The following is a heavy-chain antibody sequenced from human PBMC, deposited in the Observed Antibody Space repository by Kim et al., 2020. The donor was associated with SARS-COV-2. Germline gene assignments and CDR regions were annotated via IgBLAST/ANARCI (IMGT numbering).Heavy chain of an antibody. J-gene: IGHJ4*02. CDR2: T. V-gene: IGHV4-59*09. Sequence: TNHTPSPKSRVTISVATSKNRFSLKLGSVTAADTAVYYCARGYSGSYLDYWGQGTLVTVSS. CDR3: ARGYSGSYLDY. D-gene: IGHD1-26*01.